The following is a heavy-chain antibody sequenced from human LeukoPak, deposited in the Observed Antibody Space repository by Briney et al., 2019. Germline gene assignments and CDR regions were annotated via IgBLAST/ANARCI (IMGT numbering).Heavy chain of an antibody. J-gene: IGHJ6*02. Sequence: SQTLSLTCTVSGGSISSGGYYWSWIRQHPGKGLEWIGYIYYSGSTYYNPSLKSRVTISVDTSKNQFSLKLSSVTAADTAVYYCARGISRVRGGNRYYYYGMDVWGQGTTVTVSS. D-gene: IGHD3-10*01. CDR2: IYYSGST. CDR1: GGSISSGGYY. V-gene: IGHV4-31*03. CDR3: ARGISRVRGGNRYYYYGMDV.